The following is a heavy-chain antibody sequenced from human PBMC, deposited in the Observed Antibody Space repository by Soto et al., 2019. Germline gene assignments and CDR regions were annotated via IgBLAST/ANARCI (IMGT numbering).Heavy chain of an antibody. CDR3: ARSYGDTATLGAFDI. Sequence: QVQLQESGPGLVKPSGTLSLTCAVSGGSISSSNWWSWVRQPPGKGLEWIGEIYHSGSTNYTPSLKRRVTISVDKSKNQFSLKLSSVTAADTAVYYCARSYGDTATLGAFDIWGQGTMVTVSS. V-gene: IGHV4-4*02. CDR1: GGSISSSNW. D-gene: IGHD5-18*01. CDR2: IYHSGST. J-gene: IGHJ3*02.